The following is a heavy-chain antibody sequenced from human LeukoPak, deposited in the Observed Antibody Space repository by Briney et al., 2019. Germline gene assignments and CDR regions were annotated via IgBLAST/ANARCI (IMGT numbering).Heavy chain of an antibody. Sequence: PGGSLRLSCTASGFTFGDYAMSWVRQAPGKGLEWVGFIRSKTYGGTTEYAASVKGRFTISRDDSKSIDYLQMNSLKTEDTAVYYCSRVLATSYFDYWGQGTLVTVSS. CDR2: IRSKTYGGTT. D-gene: IGHD5-24*01. CDR1: GFTFGDYA. CDR3: SRVLATSYFDY. J-gene: IGHJ4*02. V-gene: IGHV3-49*04.